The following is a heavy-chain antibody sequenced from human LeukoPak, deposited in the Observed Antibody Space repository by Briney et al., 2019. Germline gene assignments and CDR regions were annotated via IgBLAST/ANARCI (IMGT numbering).Heavy chain of an antibody. CDR1: GYAFTSYG. V-gene: IGHV1-46*01. CDR3: ARDQEGFDY. CDR2: IYPRDGST. Sequence: ASVTVSCKASGYAFTSYGISWVRQAPGQGLEWMGMIYPRDGSTSYAQKFQGRVTVTRDTSTSTVHMELSGLRSEDTAVYYCARDQEGFDYWGQGTLVTVSS. J-gene: IGHJ4*02.